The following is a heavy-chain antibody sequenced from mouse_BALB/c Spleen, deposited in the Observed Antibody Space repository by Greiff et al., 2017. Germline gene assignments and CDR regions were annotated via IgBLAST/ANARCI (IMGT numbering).Heavy chain of an antibody. CDR1: GDSITSCY. CDR3: ARSHYYSSSHYYAMDY. J-gene: IGHJ4*01. D-gene: IGHD1-1*01. V-gene: IGHV3-8*02. CDR2: ISYSGST. Sequence: DVQLQESGPSLVKPSQTLSLTCSVTGDSITSCYWNWIRKFPGNKLEYMGYISYSGSTYYNPSLKSRISITRDTSKNQYYLQLNSVTTEDTATYYCARSHYYSSSHYYAMDYWGQGTSVTVSS.